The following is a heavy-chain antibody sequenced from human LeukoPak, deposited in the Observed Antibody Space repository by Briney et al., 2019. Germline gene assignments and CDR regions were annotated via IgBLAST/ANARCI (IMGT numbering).Heavy chain of an antibody. CDR2: INPNSGGT. Sequence: ASVKVSCKASGYTFTGYYMHWVRQAPGQGLEWMGWINPNSGGTNYAQKFQGRVTMTRDTSISTACMELSRLRSDDTAVYYCAREVAVTYDSSGYSVDYWDQGTLVTVSS. J-gene: IGHJ4*02. CDR3: AREVAVTYDSSGYSVDY. CDR1: GYTFTGYY. V-gene: IGHV1-2*02. D-gene: IGHD3-22*01.